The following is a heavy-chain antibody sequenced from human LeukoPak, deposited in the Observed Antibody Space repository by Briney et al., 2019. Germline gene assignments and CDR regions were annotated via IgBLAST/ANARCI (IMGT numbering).Heavy chain of an antibody. CDR2: ISYDGSNK. Sequence: GGSLRLSCAASGFTFSSYAMHWVRQAPGKGLEWVAVISYDGSNKYYADSVKGRFTISRDNSKNTLYPQMNSLRAEDTAVYYCARADYGDYLDYWGQGTLVTVSS. CDR1: GFTFSSYA. CDR3: ARADYGDYLDY. D-gene: IGHD4-17*01. V-gene: IGHV3-30-3*01. J-gene: IGHJ4*02.